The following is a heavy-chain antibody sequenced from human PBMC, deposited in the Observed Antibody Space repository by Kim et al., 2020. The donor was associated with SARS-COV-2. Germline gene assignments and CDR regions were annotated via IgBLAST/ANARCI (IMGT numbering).Heavy chain of an antibody. J-gene: IGHJ4*02. D-gene: IGHD3-3*01. Sequence: KGRFTISRDNAKNTLYLQMNSLRAEDTAVYYCAKTAKVFGVVIIFSEFDYWGQGTLVTVSS. V-gene: IGHV3-23*01. CDR3: AKTAKVFGVVIIFSEFDY.